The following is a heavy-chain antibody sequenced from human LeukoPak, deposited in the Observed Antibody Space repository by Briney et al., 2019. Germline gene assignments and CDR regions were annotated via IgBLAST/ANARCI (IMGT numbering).Heavy chain of an antibody. J-gene: IGHJ4*02. D-gene: IGHD3-22*01. Sequence: GGSLNLSWAVPEITLSNYGISGFRKAPGKGLKWVAGISDSGGRKNYADSVKGRFTISRDNPKNTLYLQMNSLRAEDTAVYFCAKRGVVIRVILVGFHKEAYYFDSWGQGALVTVSS. V-gene: IGHV3-23*01. CDR1: EITLSNYG. CDR2: ISDSGGRK. CDR3: AKRGVVIRVILVGFHKEAYYFDS.